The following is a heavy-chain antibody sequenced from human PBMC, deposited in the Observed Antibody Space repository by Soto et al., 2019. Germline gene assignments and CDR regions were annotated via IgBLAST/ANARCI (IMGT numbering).Heavy chain of an antibody. V-gene: IGHV5-10-1*01. CDR1: GYSFTSYW. D-gene: IGHD3-22*01. J-gene: IGHJ3*02. Sequence: PGESLKISCKGSGYSFTSYWISWVRQMPGKGLEWMGRIDPSDSYTNYSPSFQGHVTISADKSISTAYLQWSSLKASDTAMYYCARHPPLNYYDSSGYPPHAFDIWGQGTMVTVSS. CDR2: IDPSDSYT. CDR3: ARHPPLNYYDSSGYPPHAFDI.